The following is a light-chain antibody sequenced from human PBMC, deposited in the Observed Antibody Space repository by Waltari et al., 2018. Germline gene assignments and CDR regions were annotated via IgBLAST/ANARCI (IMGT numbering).Light chain of an antibody. CDR3: QHYVRLPVT. CDR1: QSIGRS. Sequence: EIMLTQSPGTLSLSPGERATLSCRTSQSIGRSLAWYQQKPGQAPRLLIYGASSRATDIPDRFSGSGSGTDFSFTINRLEPEDSALYYCQHYVRLPVTFGQGTKVEIK. J-gene: IGKJ1*01. CDR2: GAS. V-gene: IGKV3-20*01.